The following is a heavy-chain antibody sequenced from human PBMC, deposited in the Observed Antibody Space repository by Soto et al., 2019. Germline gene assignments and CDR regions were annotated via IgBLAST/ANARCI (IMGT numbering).Heavy chain of an antibody. CDR2: IYYSGST. V-gene: IGHV4-59*01. CDR3: VRDSSSWYGSHNWFDP. CDR1: GGSISSYY. D-gene: IGHD6-13*01. J-gene: IGHJ5*02. Sequence: PSETLSLTCTVSGGSISSYYWSWIRQPPGKGLEWIGYIYYSGSTNYNPSLKSRVTISVDTSKNQFSLKLSSVTAADTAVYYCVRDSSSWYGSHNWFDPWGQGTLVTVSS.